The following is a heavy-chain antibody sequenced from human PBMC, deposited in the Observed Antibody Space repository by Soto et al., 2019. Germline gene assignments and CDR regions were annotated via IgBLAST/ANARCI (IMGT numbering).Heavy chain of an antibody. CDR1: GGSISSGDYY. CDR3: ARTEDGYNTNFEY. D-gene: IGHD5-18*01. V-gene: IGHV4-30-4*01. CDR2: IFYTGKT. Sequence: QVQLQESGPGLMKPSQTLSLTCSVSGGSISSGDYYWNWIRQSPGKGLEWIGAIFYTGKTHYNPSLKSRLTISVDASKNEFSLRLRSVTAADTALYYCARTEDGYNTNFEYWGQGALVTVSS. J-gene: IGHJ4*02.